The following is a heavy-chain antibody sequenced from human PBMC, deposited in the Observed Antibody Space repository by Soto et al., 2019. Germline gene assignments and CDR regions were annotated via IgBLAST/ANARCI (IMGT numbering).Heavy chain of an antibody. CDR2: ISSSSSYI. CDR3: ARHATRYNWNCGGCWFDP. D-gene: IGHD1-7*01. Sequence: EVQLVESGGGLVKPGGSLRLSCAASGFTFSSYSMNWVRQAPGKGLERVSSISSSSSYIYYADSVKGRFTISRDNAKNSLYLQMNRLRAEDTAVYYCARHATRYNWNCGGCWFDPWGQGTLVTVSS. V-gene: IGHV3-21*01. J-gene: IGHJ5*02. CDR1: GFTFSSYS.